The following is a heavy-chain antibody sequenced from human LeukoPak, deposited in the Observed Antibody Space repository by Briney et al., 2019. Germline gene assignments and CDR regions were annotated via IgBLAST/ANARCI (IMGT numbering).Heavy chain of an antibody. CDR1: GYTFTSYY. V-gene: IGHV1-46*01. CDR2: ISPSGGST. CDR3: ARANLGDTAMASSGGY. Sequence: ASVKVSCKASGYTFTSYYMHWVRQAPGQGLEWMGIISPSGGSTSYAQKFQGRVTMTRDTSTSTVYMELSSLRSEDTAVYYCARANLGDTAMASSGGYWGQGTLVTVSS. J-gene: IGHJ4*02. D-gene: IGHD5-18*01.